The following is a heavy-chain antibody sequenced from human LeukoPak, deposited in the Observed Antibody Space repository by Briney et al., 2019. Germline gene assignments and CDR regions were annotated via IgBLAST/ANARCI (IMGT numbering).Heavy chain of an antibody. CDR1: GLTFSNYW. CDR2: INSDGSGT. V-gene: IGHV3-74*01. Sequence: GGSLRLSCAASGLTFSNYWMHWVRQAPGKGLVWVSRINSDGSGTTYADSVKGRFTISRDNAKNTLYLQMNSLRAEDTAVYYCARSLVVIDYWGQGTLVTVSS. J-gene: IGHJ4*02. D-gene: IGHD3-16*02. CDR3: ARSLVVIDY.